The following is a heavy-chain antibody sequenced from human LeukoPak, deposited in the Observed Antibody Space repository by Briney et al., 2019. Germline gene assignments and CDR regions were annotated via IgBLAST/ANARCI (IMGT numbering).Heavy chain of an antibody. CDR1: GFTFSSYW. CDR2: IKQDGSEK. CDR3: ARALWSLYFDY. V-gene: IGHV3-7*01. J-gene: IGHJ4*02. Sequence: GGSLRLSCAASGFTFSSYWMSWVRQAPGKGLEWVANIKQDGSEKYYVDSVKGRFTTSRDNAKNSLYLQMNSLRAEDTAVYYCARALWSLYFDYWGQGTLVTVSS. D-gene: IGHD3-10*01.